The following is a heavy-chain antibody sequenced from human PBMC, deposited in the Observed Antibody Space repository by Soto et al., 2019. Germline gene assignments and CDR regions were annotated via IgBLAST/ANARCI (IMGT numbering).Heavy chain of an antibody. V-gene: IGHV3-33*01. CDR3: VRGRPGPIPTLPLCDS. Sequence: QVQLVESGGGVVQPGRSLRLSCAASGFTFSSYGMHWVRQAPGKGLEWVAITWSDESKKYYADSVQGRFTISRDNSKNTLFLQMDSLRAEDTAVYYCVRGRPGPIPTLPLCDSWGQGTLVTVSS. J-gene: IGHJ4*02. D-gene: IGHD2-2*01. CDR1: GFTFSSYG. CDR2: TWSDESKK.